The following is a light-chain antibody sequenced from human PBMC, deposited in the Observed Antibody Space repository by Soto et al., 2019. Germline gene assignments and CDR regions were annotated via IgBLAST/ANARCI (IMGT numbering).Light chain of an antibody. Sequence: QSALTQPASVSGAPGQSITISCTGTSSDVGGYNYVSWYQQHPGKAPKLMIYDVSSRPSGVSNRFSGSKSGNTASLTISRLQAEDEADYYCSSYTSSSTLVFGGGTNVTAL. CDR1: SSDVGGYNY. V-gene: IGLV2-14*01. J-gene: IGLJ2*01. CDR2: DVS. CDR3: SSYTSSSTLV.